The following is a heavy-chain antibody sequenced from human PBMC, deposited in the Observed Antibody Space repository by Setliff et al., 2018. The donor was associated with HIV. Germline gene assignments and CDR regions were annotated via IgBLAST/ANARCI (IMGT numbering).Heavy chain of an antibody. D-gene: IGHD1-26*01. CDR1: GDSIISSRNF. CDR2: IHSSGST. CDR3: ASGEDSGTYGEPYDS. Sequence: SETLSLTCTVSGDSIISSRNFWGWIRQPPGKGLERIGNIHSSGSTYYNPSLKSRVFISVDLSINQFSLKLRSVTAADTAVYYCASGEDSGTYGEPYDSWGQGALVTVSS. V-gene: IGHV4-39*01. J-gene: IGHJ4*02.